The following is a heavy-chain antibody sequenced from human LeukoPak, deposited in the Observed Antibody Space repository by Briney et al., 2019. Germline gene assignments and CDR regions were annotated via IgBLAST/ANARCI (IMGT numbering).Heavy chain of an antibody. Sequence: SETLSLTCTVSGDSISSYYWSWIRQPPGQALEWIGYIHYSGGTNYNPSLKSRVTMSVDTSKNQFSLNLRSVTAADTAVYYCARGLHYNILTGGMDVWGQGTTVIVSS. J-gene: IGHJ6*02. V-gene: IGHV4-59*12. CDR1: GDSISSYY. CDR2: IHYSGGT. CDR3: ARGLHYNILTGGMDV. D-gene: IGHD3-9*01.